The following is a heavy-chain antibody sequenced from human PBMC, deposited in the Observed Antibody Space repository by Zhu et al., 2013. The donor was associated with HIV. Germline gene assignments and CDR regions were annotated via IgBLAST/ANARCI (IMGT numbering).Heavy chain of an antibody. CDR2: MNPNNGNT. CDR1: GYTFTSHD. V-gene: IGHV1-8*01. Sequence: QVQLVQSAAEVKKPGASVKVSCKASGYTFTSHDINWVRQATGQGLEWMGWMNPNNGNTGYAQKFQGRVTMTRDTSITTAYMELSSLTSEDTAVYYCVRGVGVAGDFWGQGTLVTVSS. CDR3: VRGVGVAGDF. D-gene: IGHD6-19*01. J-gene: IGHJ4*02.